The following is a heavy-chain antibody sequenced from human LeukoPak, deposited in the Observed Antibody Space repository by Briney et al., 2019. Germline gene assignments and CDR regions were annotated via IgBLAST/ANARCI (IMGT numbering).Heavy chain of an antibody. J-gene: IGHJ4*02. CDR2: TYYRSKWYY. CDR3: ARDPVGGSTIFDY. Sequence: SQTLSLTCAISGDSFSSNSAAWNWIRQSPSRGLEWLGRTYYRSKWYYDYAVAVKSRISINPDTSKNQFSLQLSSVTPEDTAVYYCARDPVGGSTIFDYWGQGTLVTVSS. CDR1: GDSFSSNSAA. V-gene: IGHV6-1*01. D-gene: IGHD1-26*01.